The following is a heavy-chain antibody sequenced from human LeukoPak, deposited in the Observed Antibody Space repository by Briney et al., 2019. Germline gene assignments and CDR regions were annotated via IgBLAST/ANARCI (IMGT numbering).Heavy chain of an antibody. Sequence: GGSLRLSCAASGFTFISYGMSWVRQAPGKGLEWVSSISGIGATTYYADSVKGRFTISRDNAKNSLYLQMNSLRAEDTAVYYCARDDAGSGALFSYWGQGTLVTVSS. CDR1: GFTFISYG. CDR3: ARDDAGSGALFSY. CDR2: ISGIGATT. J-gene: IGHJ4*02. D-gene: IGHD6-25*01. V-gene: IGHV3-23*01.